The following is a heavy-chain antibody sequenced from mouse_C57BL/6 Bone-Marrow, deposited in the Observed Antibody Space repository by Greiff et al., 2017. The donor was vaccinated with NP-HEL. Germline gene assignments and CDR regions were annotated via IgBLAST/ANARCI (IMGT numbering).Heavy chain of an antibody. Sequence: VQLQQPGAELVKPGASVKMSCKASGYTFTSYWITWVKQRPGQGLEWIGDIYPGSGSTNYNEKFKSKATLTVDTSSSTAYMQLSSLTSEDSAVYYCARGDYGSSYWYFEVWGTGTTVTVSS. V-gene: IGHV1-55*01. CDR1: GYTFTSYW. D-gene: IGHD1-1*01. J-gene: IGHJ1*03. CDR2: IYPGSGST. CDR3: ARGDYGSSYWYFEV.